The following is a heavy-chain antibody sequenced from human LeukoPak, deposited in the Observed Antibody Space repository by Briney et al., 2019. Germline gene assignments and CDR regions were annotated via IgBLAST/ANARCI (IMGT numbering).Heavy chain of an antibody. CDR1: GYTFTDYY. D-gene: IGHD3-22*01. J-gene: IGHJ4*02. CDR3: ARASYYYDSSGYPGYYFDY. CDR2: INPNSGGT. V-gene: IGHV1-2*02. Sequence: ASVKVSCKASGYTFTDYYMHWVRQAPGHGLEWMGWINPNSGGTNYAQKFQGRVTKTGDTSISTAYMELSRLRSDDTAVYYCARASYYYDSSGYPGYYFDYWGQGTLVTVSS.